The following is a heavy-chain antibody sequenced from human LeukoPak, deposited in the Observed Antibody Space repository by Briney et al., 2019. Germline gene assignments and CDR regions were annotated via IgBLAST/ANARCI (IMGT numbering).Heavy chain of an antibody. CDR1: GFNFQYAW. CDR2: ISYDGSNK. V-gene: IGHV3-30-3*01. J-gene: IGHJ4*02. CDR3: ASGYDILTLDY. D-gene: IGHD3-9*01. Sequence: GGSLRLSCAGSGFNFQYAWMTWVRQAPGKGLEWVAVISYDGSNKYYADSVKGRFTISRDNSKNTLYLQMNSLRAEDTAVYYCASGYDILTLDYWGQGTLVTVSS.